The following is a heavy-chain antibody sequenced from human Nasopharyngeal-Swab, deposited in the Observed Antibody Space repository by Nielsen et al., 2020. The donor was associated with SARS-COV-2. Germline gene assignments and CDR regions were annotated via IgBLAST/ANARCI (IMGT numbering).Heavy chain of an antibody. CDR3: ARDWVPLYGSGIYFYYYYGMDV. D-gene: IGHD3-10*01. Sequence: GESLKISCVASGFTFSSHSMNWVRQAPGKGLEWVSYISSSSSTIYYADSVKGRFTISRDNAKNSLYLQMNSLRDEDTAVYYCARDWVPLYGSGIYFYYYYGMDVWGQGTTVTVSS. J-gene: IGHJ6*02. V-gene: IGHV3-48*02. CDR1: GFTFSSHS. CDR2: ISSSSSTI.